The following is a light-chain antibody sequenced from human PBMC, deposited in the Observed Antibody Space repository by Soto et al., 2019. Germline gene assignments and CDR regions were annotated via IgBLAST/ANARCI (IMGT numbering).Light chain of an antibody. CDR2: DAS. V-gene: IGKV3D-20*01. CDR3: QQYGTSLT. Sequence: EIVLTQSPATLSLSPGERATLSCGASQSISSYLAWYQQKPGLAPRLLIYDASSRATGIPDRFSGSGSGTDFTLTISRLEPEDFAVYYCQQYGTSLTFGPGTRLEIK. J-gene: IGKJ5*01. CDR1: QSISSY.